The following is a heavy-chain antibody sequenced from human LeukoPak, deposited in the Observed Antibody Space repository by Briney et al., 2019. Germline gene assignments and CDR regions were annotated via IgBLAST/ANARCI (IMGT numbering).Heavy chain of an antibody. D-gene: IGHD1-26*01. V-gene: IGHV3-23*01. CDR2: ISGSGGST. CDR3: ARGAKPHYYYYYGMDV. CDR1: GFTFSSYA. J-gene: IGHJ6*04. Sequence: GASLRLSCAASGFTFSSYAMSWVRQAPGKGLEWVSVISGSGGSTYYADSVKGRFTISRDNAKNSLYLQMNSLRAEDTAVYYCARGAKPHYYYYYGMDVWGKGTTVTVSS.